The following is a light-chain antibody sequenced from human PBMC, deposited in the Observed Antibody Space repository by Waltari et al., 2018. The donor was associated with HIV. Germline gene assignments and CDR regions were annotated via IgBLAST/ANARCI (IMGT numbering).Light chain of an antibody. CDR2: DVS. CDR1: SSDVGGYNY. J-gene: IGLJ1*01. Sequence: QSALTQPASVSGSPGQSITISCTGTSSDVGGYNYVSWYQQHPGKAPKLMIYDVSNRPSGVSNRFSGSKSGNTASLTISGLQAEDEADYYCSSYTSSSTWGYVFGTGTKVTVL. CDR3: SSYTSSSTWGYV. V-gene: IGLV2-14*01.